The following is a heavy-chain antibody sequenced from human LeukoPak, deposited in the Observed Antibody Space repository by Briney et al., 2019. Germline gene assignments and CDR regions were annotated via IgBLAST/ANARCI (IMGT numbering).Heavy chain of an antibody. CDR2: IFYSGGT. Sequence: SETLSLTCTVSGGSINTPNYYWGWIRQTPGKGLEWIGNIFYSGGTYYSPSLTSRVTISLDTSRNQFSLKPNSVTAADTAVYYCAKRTHERAGATLYYYYYMDVWGKGTTVTVSS. V-gene: IGHV4-39*07. D-gene: IGHD1-26*01. CDR3: AKRTHERAGATLYYYYYMDV. CDR1: GGSINTPNYY. J-gene: IGHJ6*03.